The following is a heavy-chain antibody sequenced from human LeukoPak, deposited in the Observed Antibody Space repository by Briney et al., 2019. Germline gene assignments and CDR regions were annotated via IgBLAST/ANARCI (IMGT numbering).Heavy chain of an antibody. V-gene: IGHV3-30*18. CDR1: GFTFSTYA. D-gene: IGHD6-19*01. J-gene: IGHJ4*02. Sequence: SGGSLRLSCAASGFTFSTYAMHWVRQAPGKGLEWVAVISLDGSNKLYADSVKGRFTISRENSKNTLYLQMNSLRGEDTAVYYCAKGHTTGWHFFDHWGQGTLVTVSS. CDR2: ISLDGSNK. CDR3: AKGHTTGWHFFDH.